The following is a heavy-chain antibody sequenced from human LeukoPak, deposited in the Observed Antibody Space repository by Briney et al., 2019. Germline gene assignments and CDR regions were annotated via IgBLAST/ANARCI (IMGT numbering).Heavy chain of an antibody. J-gene: IGHJ4*02. Sequence: GGSLRLSCAASGFTFSSNYMSWVRQAPGKGLEWVSGIYIGGSTYSTDSMKGRLTISRDNSKNTLYLQMNSLRVEDTAVYYCARAGSEMATIGAYWGQGTLVTVPS. CDR3: ARAGSEMATIGAY. CDR2: IYIGGST. V-gene: IGHV3-53*01. D-gene: IGHD5-24*01. CDR1: GFTFSSNY.